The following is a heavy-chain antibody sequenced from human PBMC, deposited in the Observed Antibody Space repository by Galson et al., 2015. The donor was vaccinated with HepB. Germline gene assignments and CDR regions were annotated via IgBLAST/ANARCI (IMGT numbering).Heavy chain of an antibody. Sequence: ETLSLTCTVSGGSIKSHYWSWIRQPPGKGLEWIGYLYYSGSTNYNPSLKSRVTISIDTSKNQFSLKLNSVTAADTAIYYCARHNWVRAYDAFDMWGQGTVVTVSS. CDR1: GGSIKSHY. V-gene: IGHV4-59*08. CDR3: ARHNWVRAYDAFDM. J-gene: IGHJ3*02. D-gene: IGHD3-16*01. CDR2: LYYSGST.